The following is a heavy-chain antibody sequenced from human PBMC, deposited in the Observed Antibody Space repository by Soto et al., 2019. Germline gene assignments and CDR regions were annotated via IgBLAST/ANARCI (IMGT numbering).Heavy chain of an antibody. CDR1: GGTFSRYG. CDR2: IIPVFGTA. CDR3: ARTRASPLYFDY. V-gene: IGHV1-69*06. J-gene: IGHJ4*02. Sequence: SVKVSCKASGGTFSRYGISWARQAPGQGLEWMGTIIPVFGTAKYAQKFRDRVTITADRSTSTAYMDVSSLRSDDTAVYYCARTRASPLYFDYWGQGTLVTVSS.